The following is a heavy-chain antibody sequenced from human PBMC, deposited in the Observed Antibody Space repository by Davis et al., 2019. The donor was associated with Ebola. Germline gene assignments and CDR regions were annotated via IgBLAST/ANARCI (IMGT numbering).Heavy chain of an antibody. D-gene: IGHD6-13*01. CDR3: ARLIPAADGRDY. J-gene: IGHJ4*02. V-gene: IGHV4-4*02. Sequence: MPSETLSLTCAVSGGSISSSNWWSWVRQPPGKGLEWIGEIYHSGSTNYNPSLKSRVTISVDTSKNQFSLKLSSVTAADTAVYYCARLIPAADGRDYWGQGTLVTVSS. CDR2: IYHSGST. CDR1: GGSISSSNW.